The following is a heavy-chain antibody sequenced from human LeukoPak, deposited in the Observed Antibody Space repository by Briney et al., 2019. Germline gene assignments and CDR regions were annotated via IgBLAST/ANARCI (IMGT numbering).Heavy chain of an antibody. CDR3: VKGNLLDN. J-gene: IGHJ4*02. CDR1: GFTFNTYD. V-gene: IGHV3-23*01. Sequence: GGSLRLSCTVSGFTFNTYDMTWVRQAPGKGLAWVSGISISGDDTYYADSVKGRFTVSRDNSKNTLYLQMNSLRVDDKAVYYCVKGNLLDNWGQGALVTVAS. CDR2: ISISGDDT. D-gene: IGHD2-21*01.